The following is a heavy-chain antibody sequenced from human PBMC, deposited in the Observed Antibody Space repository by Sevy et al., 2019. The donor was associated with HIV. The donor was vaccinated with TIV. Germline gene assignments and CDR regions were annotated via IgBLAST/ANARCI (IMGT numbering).Heavy chain of an antibody. CDR2: IYPGDSDT. D-gene: IGHD3-22*01. Sequence: GESLKISCKGSGYSFTSYWIGWVRQMPGKGLEWMGFIYPGDSDTRYSPSFQGQVTISADKSSSTAYLQWSSLKASDTAMYYCASSRYSSGYPYYFDYWGQGTLVTVS. V-gene: IGHV5-51*01. J-gene: IGHJ4*02. CDR1: GYSFTSYW. CDR3: ASSRYSSGYPYYFDY.